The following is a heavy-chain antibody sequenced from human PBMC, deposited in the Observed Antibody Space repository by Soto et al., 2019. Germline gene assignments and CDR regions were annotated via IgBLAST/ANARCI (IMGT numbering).Heavy chain of an antibody. CDR1: GGSISSGGYY. V-gene: IGHV4-31*03. Sequence: SETLSLTCTVSGGSISSGGYYWSWIRQHPGKGLEWIGYIYYSGSTYYNPSLNSRVTISVDTSKNQFSLKLSSVTAADTAVYYCAREFPGEFSPGNVFRILGGWESNMDVWGKGTRVTVSS. CDR2: IYYSGST. CDR3: AREFPGEFSPGNVFRILGGWESNMDV. J-gene: IGHJ6*03. D-gene: IGHD3-3*01.